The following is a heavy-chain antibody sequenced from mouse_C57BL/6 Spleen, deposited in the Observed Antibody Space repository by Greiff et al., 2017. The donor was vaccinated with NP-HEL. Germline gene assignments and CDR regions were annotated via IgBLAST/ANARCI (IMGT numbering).Heavy chain of an antibody. J-gene: IGHJ3*01. CDR1: GYTFTDYY. D-gene: IGHD1-1*01. V-gene: IGHV1-76*01. CDR3: ARCGVVDSWFAY. Sequence: QVQLQQSGPELVRPGASVKLSCKASGYTFTDYYINWVKQRPGQGLEWIARIYPGSGNTYYNEKFKGKATLTAEKSSSTAYMQLSSLTSEDSAVYFCARCGVVDSWFAYWGQGTLVTVSA. CDR2: IYPGSGNT.